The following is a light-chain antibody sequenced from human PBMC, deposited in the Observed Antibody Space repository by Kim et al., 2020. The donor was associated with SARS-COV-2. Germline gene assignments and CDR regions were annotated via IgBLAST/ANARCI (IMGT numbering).Light chain of an antibody. CDR1: QSIIIS. CDR2: KAC. V-gene: IGKV1-5*03. J-gene: IGKJ4*02. CDR3: QQYNIYPHT. Sequence: VEERGTITCGAGQSIIISWDWYQQRPGKAPQLLSCKACSLESGVPSRFSGSGSVTEYSLTLSRLQPDDFATYYCQQYNIYPHTFGGGTTVDIK.